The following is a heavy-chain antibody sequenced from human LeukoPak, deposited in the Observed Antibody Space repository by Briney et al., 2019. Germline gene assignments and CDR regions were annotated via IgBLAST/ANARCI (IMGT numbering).Heavy chain of an antibody. V-gene: IGHV1-46*01. D-gene: IGHD1-26*01. J-gene: IGHJ4*02. CDR2: INPSGGST. CDR1: GYTFTSYY. Sequence: ASVKVSCRASGYTFTSYYMHWVRQAPGQGLEWMGIINPSGGSTSYAQKFQGRVTMTRDTSTSTVYMELSSLRSEDTAVCYCARVVVGATTHFDYWGQGTLVTVSS. CDR3: ARVVVGATTHFDY.